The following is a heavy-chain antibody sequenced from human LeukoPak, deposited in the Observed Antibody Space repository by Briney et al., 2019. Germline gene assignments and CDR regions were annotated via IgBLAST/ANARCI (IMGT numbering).Heavy chain of an antibody. Sequence: SETLSLTCTVSGGSISSYYWSWIRQPAGKGLEWIGRIYTSGSTNYNPSLKSRVTMSVDTSKNQFSLKLSSVTAADTAVYYCVRAYYYGSGSYLILDPWGQGTLVTVSS. CDR1: GGSISSYY. D-gene: IGHD3-10*01. V-gene: IGHV4-4*07. CDR2: IYTSGST. CDR3: VRAYYYGSGSYLILDP. J-gene: IGHJ5*02.